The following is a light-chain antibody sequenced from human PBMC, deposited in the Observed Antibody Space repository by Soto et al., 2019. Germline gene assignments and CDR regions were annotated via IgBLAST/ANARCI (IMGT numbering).Light chain of an antibody. CDR3: QQYNKWPPIT. J-gene: IGKJ5*01. CDR2: WAS. V-gene: IGKV4-1*01. CDR1: RSVLYKSNNKNY. Sequence: SEDTLVVSVSDMAPMNCKGIRSVLYKSNNKNYLAWYQQKPGQPPKLLIYWASTRESGVPDRFSGSGSGTDFTLTISSLQSEDFAVYYCQQYNKWPPITFGQGTRQEI.